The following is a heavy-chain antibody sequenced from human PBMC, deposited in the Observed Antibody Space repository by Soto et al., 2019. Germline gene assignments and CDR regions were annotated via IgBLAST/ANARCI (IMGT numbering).Heavy chain of an antibody. CDR2: ISYDGSNK. Sequence: GGSLRLSCAASGFTFSSYVMHWVRQAPGKGLEWVAVISYDGSNKYYADSVKGRFTISRDNSKNTLYLQMNSLRAEDTAVYYCAKEGDYYYYGMDVWGQGTTVT. J-gene: IGHJ6*02. D-gene: IGHD3-16*01. V-gene: IGHV3-30*18. CDR3: AKEGDYYYYGMDV. CDR1: GFTFSSYV.